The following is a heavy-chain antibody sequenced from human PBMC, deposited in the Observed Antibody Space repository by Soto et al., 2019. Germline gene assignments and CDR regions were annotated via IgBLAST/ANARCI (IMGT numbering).Heavy chain of an antibody. CDR3: ARGQGGYNVVANWFDP. Sequence: QVQLQQWGAGLLKPSETLSLTCAVYGGSFSGYYWSWIRQPPGKGLEWIGEINHSGSTNYNPSLKSRVTISVDTSKNQFSLKLSSVTAADMAVYYCARGQGGYNVVANWFDPWGQGTLVTVSS. J-gene: IGHJ5*02. V-gene: IGHV4-34*01. D-gene: IGHD3-10*01. CDR2: INHSGST. CDR1: GGSFSGYY.